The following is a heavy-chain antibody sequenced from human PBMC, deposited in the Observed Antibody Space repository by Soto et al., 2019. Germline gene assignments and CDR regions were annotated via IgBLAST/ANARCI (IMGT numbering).Heavy chain of an antibody. Sequence: PGGSLRLSCAASGFTFSNYAMNWVRQAPGKGLECVSVISGSGGSAYYADSVQGRFTISRDNSKNTLYMQMNSLRDEDTATYYCVREGSGWNSRGSFDFWGRGKMVTVSS. CDR3: VREGSGWNSRGSFDF. D-gene: IGHD6-19*01. J-gene: IGHJ3*01. V-gene: IGHV3-23*01. CDR1: GFTFSNYA. CDR2: ISGSGGSA.